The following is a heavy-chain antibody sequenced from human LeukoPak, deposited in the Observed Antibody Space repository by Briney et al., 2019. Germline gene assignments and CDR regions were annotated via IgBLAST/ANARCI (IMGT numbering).Heavy chain of an antibody. J-gene: IGHJ3*02. CDR3: ARNSGWYFDAFDI. V-gene: IGHV1-69*13. CDR1: GGTSSSYA. D-gene: IGHD6-19*01. Sequence: ASVKVSCKASGGTSSSYAISWVRQAPGQGLEWMGGIIPIFGTANYAQKFQGRVTITADESTSTAYMELSSLRSEDTAVYYCARNSGWYFDAFDIWGQGTMVTVSS. CDR2: IIPIFGTA.